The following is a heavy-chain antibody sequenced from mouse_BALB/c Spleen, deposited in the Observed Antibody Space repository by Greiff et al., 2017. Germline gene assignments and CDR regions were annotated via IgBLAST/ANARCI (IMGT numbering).Heavy chain of an antibody. V-gene: IGHV5-17*02. J-gene: IGHJ2*01. Sequence: EVMLVESGGGLVQPGGSRKLSCAASGFTFSSFGMHWVRQAPEKGLEWVAYISSGSSTIYYADTVKGRFTISRDNPKNTLFLQMTSLRSEDTAMYYCAGYFDYWGQGTTLTVSS. CDR3: AGYFDY. CDR2: ISSGSSTI. CDR1: GFTFSSFG.